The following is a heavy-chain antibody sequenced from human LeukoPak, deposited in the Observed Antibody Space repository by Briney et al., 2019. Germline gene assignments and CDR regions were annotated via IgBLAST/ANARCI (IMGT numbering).Heavy chain of an antibody. D-gene: IGHD3-9*01. J-gene: IGHJ4*02. CDR1: GFTFSNGW. V-gene: IGHV3-74*01. Sequence: PGGSLRLSCGGSGFTFSNGWFHWVRQAPGKGLVWVSRINPDGSRTDYAYSVRGRFTISRDNAKNTLYLQMNSLRVEDTAVYFCAKSMTGLDDYWGQGTLVTVSS. CDR3: AKSMTGLDDY. CDR2: INPDGSRT.